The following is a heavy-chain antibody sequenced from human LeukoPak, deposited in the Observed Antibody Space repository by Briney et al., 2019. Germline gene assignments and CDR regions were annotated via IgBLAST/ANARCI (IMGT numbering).Heavy chain of an antibody. CDR3: TRGGSLCSGTSCFLNWFDR. D-gene: IGHD2-2*01. V-gene: IGHV1-2*02. Sequence: GASVKVSCKASGYTFTDYSIHWVRQAPGQELEWMGWINPNSGGTNYAQKFQGRVTVTRDTSISTAYLDLSSLMFDDTAIYYCTRGGSLCSGTSCFLNWFDRWGQGTLVTVSS. CDR2: INPNSGGT. CDR1: GYTFTDYS. J-gene: IGHJ5*02.